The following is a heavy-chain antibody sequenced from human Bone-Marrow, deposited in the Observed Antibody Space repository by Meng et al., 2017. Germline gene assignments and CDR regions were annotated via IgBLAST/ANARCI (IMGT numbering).Heavy chain of an antibody. CDR2: IYYSGST. CDR1: GGSIDSVDYY. D-gene: IGHD3-10*01. Sequence: QVQLQESGPGLVKPSQTLSLPCTVSGGSIDSVDYYWYWIRQPPGKGLEWIGHIYYSGSTYYNPSLKSRVTISIDTSKNQFPLKLSSVTAADTAVFYCARAFSGPLDSWGRGTLVTVSS. CDR3: ARAFSGPLDS. J-gene: IGHJ4*02. V-gene: IGHV4-30-4*01.